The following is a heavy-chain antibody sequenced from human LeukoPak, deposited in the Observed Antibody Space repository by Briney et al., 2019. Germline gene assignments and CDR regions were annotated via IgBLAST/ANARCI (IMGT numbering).Heavy chain of an antibody. D-gene: IGHD1-26*01. V-gene: IGHV3-9*01. CDR3: ARAGLLFDY. Sequence: PGGSLRLSCAASGFTFDDYAMHWVRQTPGKGLEWVSGISWNSGSIGYADSVKGRFTISRDNAKNSLYLQMNSLRAEDTAVYYCARAGLLFDYWGQGTLVTVSS. CDR2: ISWNSGSI. J-gene: IGHJ4*02. CDR1: GFTFDDYA.